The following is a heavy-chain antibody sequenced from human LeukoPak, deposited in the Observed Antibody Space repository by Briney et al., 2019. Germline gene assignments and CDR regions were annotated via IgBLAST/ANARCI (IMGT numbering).Heavy chain of an antibody. V-gene: IGHV5-51*01. CDR2: IYPGDSDT. D-gene: IGHD3-10*01. CDR1: GYSFTSYW. J-gene: IGHJ6*02. Sequence: KYGESLKISCKGSGYSFTSYWIGWVRQMPGKGLEWMGIIYPGDSDTRYSPSFQGQVTISADKSISTAYLQWSSLKASDTAMYYCARRARSGSYYNGVMDVWGQGTTVTVSS. CDR3: ARRARSGSYYNGVMDV.